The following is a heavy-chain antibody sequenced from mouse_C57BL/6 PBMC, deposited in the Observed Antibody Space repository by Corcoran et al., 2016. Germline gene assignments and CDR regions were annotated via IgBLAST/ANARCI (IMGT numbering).Heavy chain of an antibody. CDR1: GYTFTDYY. J-gene: IGHJ2*01. V-gene: IGHV1-76*01. CDR2: IYPGSGNT. CDR3: ARSSYSYFDY. Sequence: QVQLKQSGAELVRPGASVKLSCKASGYTFTDYYINWVKQRPGQGLEWIARIYPGSGNTYYNEKFKGKATLTAEKSSSTAYMQLSSLTSEDSAVYFCARSSYSYFDYWGQGTTLTVSS. D-gene: IGHD2-12*01.